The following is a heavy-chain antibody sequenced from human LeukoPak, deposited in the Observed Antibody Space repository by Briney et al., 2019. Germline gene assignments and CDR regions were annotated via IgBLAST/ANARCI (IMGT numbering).Heavy chain of an antibody. CDR2: INLNSGGT. V-gene: IGHV1-2*02. CDR3: ARRPHWDPHFDY. Sequence: GASVKVSCKASGFTFTAYHMHWVRQAPGQGLEWMGWINLNSGGTNYAQKFQGRVTMTRDTSISTAYMELSGLRSDDTALYYCARRPHWDPHFDYWGQGTLLTVSS. J-gene: IGHJ4*02. CDR1: GFTFTAYH. D-gene: IGHD7-27*01.